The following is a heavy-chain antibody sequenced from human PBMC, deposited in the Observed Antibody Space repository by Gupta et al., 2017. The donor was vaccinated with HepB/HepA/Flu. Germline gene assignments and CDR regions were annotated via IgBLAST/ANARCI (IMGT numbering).Heavy chain of an antibody. CDR2: IKQDGSEK. Sequence: EVQLLESGGGLVQPGVPLRLHCSDSGFTISSYWMHGVRQAPGKGLEWVANIKQDGSEKYYVEAVKGRFTISRDNAKNSLYLKMNSLRAEDTAVYYCARELWFGELFDYWGQGTLVTVSS. D-gene: IGHD3-10*01. J-gene: IGHJ4*02. V-gene: IGHV3-7*01. CDR3: ARELWFGELFDY. CDR1: GFTISSYW.